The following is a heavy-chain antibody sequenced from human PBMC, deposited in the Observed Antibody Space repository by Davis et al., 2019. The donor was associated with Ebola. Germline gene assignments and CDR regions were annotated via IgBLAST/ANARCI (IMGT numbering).Heavy chain of an antibody. V-gene: IGHV4-39*01. Sequence: MPSETLSLTCTVSGGSISSSSYYWGWSRQPPGKGLEGSGRIYYSGNSYYNPSLKNRVTISVDTSKNQFSLKLSSVTAADTAVYYCASTYSSTRIPFDYWGQGTLVTVSS. CDR3: ASTYSSTRIPFDY. CDR1: GGSISSSSYY. J-gene: IGHJ4*02. CDR2: IYYSGNS. D-gene: IGHD2-2*01.